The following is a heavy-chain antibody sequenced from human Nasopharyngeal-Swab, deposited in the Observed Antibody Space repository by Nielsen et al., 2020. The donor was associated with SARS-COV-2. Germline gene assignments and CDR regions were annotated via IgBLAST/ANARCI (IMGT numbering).Heavy chain of an antibody. CDR3: AKFVEGGSYGYYFDY. CDR1: GFTFDNYA. J-gene: IGHJ4*02. D-gene: IGHD1-26*01. Sequence: GGSLRLSCVASGFTFDNYAMHWVRQAPGKGLEWVSGISWNSGSIGYADSVKGRFTISRDNAKNSLYLQMNSLRAEDTALYYCAKFVEGGSYGYYFDYWGQGTLVTVSS. V-gene: IGHV3-9*01. CDR2: ISWNSGSI.